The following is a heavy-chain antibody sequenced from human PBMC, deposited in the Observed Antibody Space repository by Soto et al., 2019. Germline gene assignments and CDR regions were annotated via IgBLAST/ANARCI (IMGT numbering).Heavy chain of an antibody. CDR1: GFTFNNYA. D-gene: IGHD6-13*01. CDR3: AKDGGIEAAGPIDY. Sequence: EVQLLESGGGLVQPGGSLRLSCAASGFTFNNYAMSWVRQAPGKGLEWVSAISGSGGSTYYADSVKGRFTISRDNSKNTLYLQMNSLRAEDTAVYYCAKDGGIEAAGPIDYWGQGTLVTVSS. V-gene: IGHV3-23*01. CDR2: ISGSGGST. J-gene: IGHJ4*02.